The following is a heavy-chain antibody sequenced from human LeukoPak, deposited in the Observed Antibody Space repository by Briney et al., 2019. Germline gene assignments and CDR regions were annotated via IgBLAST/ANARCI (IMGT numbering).Heavy chain of an antibody. CDR3: ARVSYCGGDCAYYYYYMDV. Sequence: SETLSLTCTVSGGSISSSSYYWGWIRQPPGKGLEWIGSIYYSGSTYYNPSLKSRVTISVDTSKNQFSLKLSSVTAADTAVYYCARVSYCGGDCAYYYYYMDVWGKGTTVTVSS. D-gene: IGHD2-21*02. V-gene: IGHV4-39*07. CDR1: GGSISSSSYY. CDR2: IYYSGST. J-gene: IGHJ6*03.